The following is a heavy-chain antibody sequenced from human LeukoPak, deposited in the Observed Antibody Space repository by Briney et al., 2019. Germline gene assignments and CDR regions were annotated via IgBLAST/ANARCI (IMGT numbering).Heavy chain of an antibody. J-gene: IGHJ4*02. CDR2: ISSSSSYI. CDR3: ARVPPVVPAAMSPY. V-gene: IGHV3-21*01. Sequence: KTGGSLRLSCAASGFTFSSYSMNWVRQAPGKGLEWVSSISSSSSYIYYADSVKGRFTISRDNAKNSLYLQMNSLRAEDTAVYYCARVPPVVPAAMSPYWGQGTLVTVSS. CDR1: GFTFSSYS. D-gene: IGHD2-2*01.